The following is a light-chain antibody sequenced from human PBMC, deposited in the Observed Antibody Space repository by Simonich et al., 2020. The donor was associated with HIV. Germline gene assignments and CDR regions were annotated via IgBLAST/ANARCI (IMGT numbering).Light chain of an antibody. Sequence: DIQMSQSPSSLSASVGDRVTITCRASQTISRYLNWYQQKPGTAPKLLIYAASTLQSGVPARFSGSASGTDFTLAISSLQPDDFATYYCQQYNTYPRTFGQGTKVEI. CDR1: QTISRY. CDR2: AAS. CDR3: QQYNTYPRT. V-gene: IGKV1-39*01. J-gene: IGKJ1*01.